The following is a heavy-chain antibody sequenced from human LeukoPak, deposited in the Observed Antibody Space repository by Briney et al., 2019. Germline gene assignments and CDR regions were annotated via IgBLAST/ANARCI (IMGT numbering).Heavy chain of an antibody. CDR1: GFSFSNYA. J-gene: IGHJ4*02. Sequence: GGSLRLSCAASGFSFSNYAMSWVRQGPGKGLEWVSAIGGSIGSTFYTDSVKGRFTISRDNSKNTLSLQMNSLRAEDTAVYYCAKSGYNRFDYWGQGTLVTVSS. CDR2: IGGSIGST. CDR3: AKSGYNRFDY. V-gene: IGHV3-23*01. D-gene: IGHD5-24*01.